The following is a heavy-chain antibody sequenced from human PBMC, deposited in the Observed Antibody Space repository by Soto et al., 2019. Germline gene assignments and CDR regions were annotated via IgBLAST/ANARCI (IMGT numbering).Heavy chain of an antibody. CDR1: GGTFSSYA. D-gene: IGHD3-22*01. J-gene: IGHJ3*02. CDR3: ARSRVTYYYDRRAFDI. CDR2: IIPIFGTA. V-gene: IGHV1-69*01. Sequence: QVQLVQSGAEVKKPGSSVKVSCKASGGTFSSYAISWVRQAPGQGLEWMGGIIPIFGTANYAQKFQGRVTITADESTSTAYMELSSLRSEDTVVYYCARSRVTYYYDRRAFDIWGQGTMVTVSS.